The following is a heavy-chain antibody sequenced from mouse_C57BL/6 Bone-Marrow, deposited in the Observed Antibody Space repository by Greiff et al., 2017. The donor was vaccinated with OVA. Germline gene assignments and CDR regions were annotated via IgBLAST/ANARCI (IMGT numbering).Heavy chain of an antibody. CDR3: ARDGRGYFDV. V-gene: IGHV1-9*01. Sequence: QVQLKESGAELMKPGASVKLSCKATGYTFTGYWIEWVKQRPGHGLEWIGEILSGSGSTNYNEKFKGKATFTADTSSNTAYMQLSSLTTEDSASYYCARDGRGYFDVWGTGTTVTVSS. CDR2: ILSGSGST. CDR1: GYTFTGYW. D-gene: IGHD1-1*01. J-gene: IGHJ1*03.